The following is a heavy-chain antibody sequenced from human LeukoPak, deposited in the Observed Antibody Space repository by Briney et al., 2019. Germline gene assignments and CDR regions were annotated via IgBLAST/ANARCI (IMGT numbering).Heavy chain of an antibody. Sequence: ASVKVSCKASGYTFTGYYMHWVRQAPGQGLEWMGRINPNSGGTNYAQKFQGRVTMTRDTSISTDYMELSRLRSDDTAVYYCARDSGSLDAFDIWGQGTMVTVSS. CDR1: GYTFTGYY. V-gene: IGHV1-2*06. J-gene: IGHJ3*02. CDR2: INPNSGGT. D-gene: IGHD1-26*01. CDR3: ARDSGSLDAFDI.